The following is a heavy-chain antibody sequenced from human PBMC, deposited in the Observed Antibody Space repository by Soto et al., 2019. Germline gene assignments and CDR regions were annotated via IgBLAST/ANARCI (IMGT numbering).Heavy chain of an antibody. J-gene: IGHJ3*02. Sequence: SETLSLTCTVSGGSISSGGYYWSWLRQHPGKGLEWIGYIYYSGSTYYNPSLKSRVTISVATSKNQFSLKLSSVTAADTAVYYCARGGAGLGTTGNDAVDIWGQGTMVTVSS. D-gene: IGHD5-12*01. CDR2: IYYSGST. V-gene: IGHV4-31*03. CDR1: GGSISSGGYY. CDR3: ARGGAGLGTTGNDAVDI.